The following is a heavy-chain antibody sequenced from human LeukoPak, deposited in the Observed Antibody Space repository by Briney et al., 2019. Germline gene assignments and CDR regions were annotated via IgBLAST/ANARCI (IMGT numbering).Heavy chain of an antibody. CDR2: IYYSGST. J-gene: IGHJ4*02. CDR3: ARGGRVGSGWYYFDY. D-gene: IGHD6-19*01. CDR1: GGSISSHY. Sequence: PSETLSLTCTVSGGSISSHYWSWIRQPPGKGLEWIGYIYYSGSTNYNPSLKSRVTISVDTSKNQLSLKLSSVTAADTAVYYCARGGRVGSGWYYFDYWGQGTLVTVSS. V-gene: IGHV4-59*11.